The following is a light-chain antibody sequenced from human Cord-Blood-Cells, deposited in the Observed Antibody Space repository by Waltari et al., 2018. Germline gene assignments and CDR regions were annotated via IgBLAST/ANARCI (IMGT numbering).Light chain of an antibody. J-gene: IGKJ3*01. CDR3: QQRSNWPPT. CDR1: QSVSSY. Sequence: EIVLTQSPATLSLSPGERATLSCRASQSVSSYLAWYHQKPGQAHRPLFYDPSNRATGIPARFSGSGSGTDFTLTISSLEPEDFAVYYCQQRSNWPPTFGPGTKVDIK. CDR2: DPS. V-gene: IGKV3-11*01.